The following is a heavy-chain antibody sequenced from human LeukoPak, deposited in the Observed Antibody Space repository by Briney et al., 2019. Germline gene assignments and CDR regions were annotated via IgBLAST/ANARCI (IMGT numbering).Heavy chain of an antibody. D-gene: IGHD6-13*01. CDR2: IYTSGST. J-gene: IGHJ6*03. CDR3: ARGVRQQTTGDYYYYYYMDV. V-gene: IGHV4-61*02. CDR1: GGSISSGSYY. Sequence: SETLSLTCTVSGGSISSGSYYWSWIRQPAGKGLEWIGRIYTSGSTNYNPSLKSRFTISVDTSKNQFSLKLSSVTAADTAVYYCARGVRQQTTGDYYYYYYMDVWGKGTTVTVSS.